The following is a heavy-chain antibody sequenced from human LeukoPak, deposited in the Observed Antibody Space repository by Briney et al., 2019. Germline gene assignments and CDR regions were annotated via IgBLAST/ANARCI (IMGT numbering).Heavy chain of an antibody. CDR1: GFAFSTYT. J-gene: IGHJ4*02. CDR2: ITDDGSSA. D-gene: IGHD4-17*01. CDR3: AKDLPGWDYGDPPTGF. V-gene: IGHV3-74*01. Sequence: PGGSLRLSCAASGFAFSTYTLHWVRQAPGKGLMWVSRITDDGSSATYADSVKGRFTISRDNAKDTLYLQMNSLRAEDTAVYYCAKDLPGWDYGDPPTGFWGQGTLVTVSS.